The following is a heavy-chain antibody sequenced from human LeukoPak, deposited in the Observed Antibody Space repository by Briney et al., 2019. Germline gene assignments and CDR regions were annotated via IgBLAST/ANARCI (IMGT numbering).Heavy chain of an antibody. CDR1: GGSVSSSSYY. V-gene: IGHV4-39*01. Sequence: SETLSLTCTVSGGSVSSSSYYWGWLRQPPGKGLEWIGSIFYSETTYYSPSLKNQITISVDTSTNPLSLKLSSVTAADTAVYFCARGQWLVALDFWGQGILVTVSS. D-gene: IGHD6-19*01. J-gene: IGHJ4*02. CDR3: ARGQWLVALDF. CDR2: IFYSETT.